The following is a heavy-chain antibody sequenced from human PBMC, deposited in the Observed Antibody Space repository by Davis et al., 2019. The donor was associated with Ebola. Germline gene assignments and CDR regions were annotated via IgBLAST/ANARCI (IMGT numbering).Heavy chain of an antibody. V-gene: IGHV4-34*01. CDR2: INHSGST. J-gene: IGHJ5*02. CDR3: AGVRGGTGSVWFDP. Sequence: MPSETLSLTFAVYGGSFSGYYWSWIRQPPGKGLEWIGEINHSGSTNYNPSLKSPVTISVDTSKNQFSLKLSSVTAADTAVYYCAGVRGGTGSVWFDPWGQGTLVTVSS. CDR1: GGSFSGYY. D-gene: IGHD4-23*01.